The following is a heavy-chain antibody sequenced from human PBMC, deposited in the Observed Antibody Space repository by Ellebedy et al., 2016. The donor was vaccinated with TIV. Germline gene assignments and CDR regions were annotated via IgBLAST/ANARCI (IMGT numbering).Heavy chain of an antibody. J-gene: IGHJ4*02. CDR1: GLTFSSHW. V-gene: IGHV3-7*01. CDR2: IDQNGSDT. CDR3: AREWDY. Sequence: GESLKISCAASGLTFSSHWMSWVRQPPGKGLEWVGNIDQNGSDTYYVDSVKGRFTISRDNAKNSLNLQMNNLRVEDTAVYYCAREWDYWGQGTLVTVSS.